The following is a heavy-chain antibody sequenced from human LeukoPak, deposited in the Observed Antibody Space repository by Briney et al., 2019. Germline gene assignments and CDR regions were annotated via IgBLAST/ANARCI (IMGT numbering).Heavy chain of an antibody. CDR1: GDSVSSNNAA. V-gene: IGHV6-1*01. D-gene: IGHD5-18*01. CDR3: AREEDTAMVRSLDY. Sequence: PSQTLSLTCAISGDSVSSNNAAWTWIRQSPSRGLEWLGRTYYRSKWYNDYAVSVKSRITINPDTSKNQFSLQLNSVTPEDTAVYYCAREEDTAMVRSLDYWGQGTLVTVSS. CDR2: TYYRSKWYN. J-gene: IGHJ4*02.